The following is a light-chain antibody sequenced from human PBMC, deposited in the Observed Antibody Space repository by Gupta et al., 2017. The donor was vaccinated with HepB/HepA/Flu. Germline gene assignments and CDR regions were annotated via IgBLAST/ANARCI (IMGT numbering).Light chain of an antibody. CDR2: DAS. J-gene: IGKJ3*01. V-gene: IGKV3-20*01. CDR3: QQYGSSPLT. Sequence: EIVLTQSPGTLSLSPGERATLVCRASQSVSSSYLAWYQQKPGQAPRLLIYDASNRATGIPDRFSGSGSGTDFTLTISRLEPEEFAVYYCQQYGSSPLTFGPGTKVDIK. CDR1: QSVSSSY.